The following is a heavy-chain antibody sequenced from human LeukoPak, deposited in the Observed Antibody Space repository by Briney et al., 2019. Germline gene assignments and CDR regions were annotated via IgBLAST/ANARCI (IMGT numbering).Heavy chain of an antibody. J-gene: IGHJ4*02. CDR1: GGSISSGGYY. Sequence: SETLSLTCTVSGGSISSGGYYWSWIRQHPGKGLEWIGYIYYSGSTYYNPSLKSRVTISVDTSKNQFSLKLSSVTAAGTAVYYCARALYGDYGIFDYWGQGTLVTVSS. D-gene: IGHD4-17*01. V-gene: IGHV4-31*03. CDR2: IYYSGST. CDR3: ARALYGDYGIFDY.